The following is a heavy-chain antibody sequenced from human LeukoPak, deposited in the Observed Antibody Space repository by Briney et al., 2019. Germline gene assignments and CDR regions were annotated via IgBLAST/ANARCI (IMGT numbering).Heavy chain of an antibody. V-gene: IGHV4-30-2*01. CDR2: IYHSGST. Sequence: PSETLSLTCAVSGGSISSGGYSWSWIRQPPGKGLEWIGYIYHSGSTYYNPSLKSRVTISVDTSKNQFSLKLSSVTAADTAVYYCARGPIVGATRGMDVWGQGTTVTVSS. CDR3: ARGPIVGATRGMDV. D-gene: IGHD1-26*01. CDR1: GGSISSGGYS. J-gene: IGHJ6*02.